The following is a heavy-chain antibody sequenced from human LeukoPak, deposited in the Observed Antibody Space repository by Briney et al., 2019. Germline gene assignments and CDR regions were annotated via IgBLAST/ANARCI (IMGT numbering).Heavy chain of an antibody. D-gene: IGHD4-17*01. V-gene: IGHV4-59*08. CDR1: GGSISSYY. Sequence: SETLSLTCTASGGSISSYYWSWIRQPPGKGLEWIGYIYYSGSTNYNPSLKSRVTISVDTSKNQFSLKLSSVTAADTAVYYCARQYTVFEAFDIWGQGTMVTVSS. CDR3: ARQYTVFEAFDI. CDR2: IYYSGST. J-gene: IGHJ3*02.